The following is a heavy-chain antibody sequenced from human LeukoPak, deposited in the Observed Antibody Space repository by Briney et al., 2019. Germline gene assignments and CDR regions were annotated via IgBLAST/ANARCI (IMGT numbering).Heavy chain of an antibody. CDR1: GGSISSGSYY. J-gene: IGHJ2*01. CDR3: ARVSAVGADEYFDL. D-gene: IGHD1-26*01. V-gene: IGHV4-61*02. CDR2: IYTSGST. Sequence: PSETLSLTCTVSGGSISSGSYYWSWIRQPAGKGLEWIGRIYTSGSTNYNPSLKSRVTISVDTSKNQFSLKLSSVTAADTAVYYCARVSAVGADEYFDLWGRGTLVTVSS.